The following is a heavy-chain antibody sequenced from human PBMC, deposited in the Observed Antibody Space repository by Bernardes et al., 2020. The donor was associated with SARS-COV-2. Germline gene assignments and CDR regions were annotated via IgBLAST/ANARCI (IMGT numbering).Heavy chain of an antibody. V-gene: IGHV4-59*11. Sequence: SETLSLTCTVSGGSMSSHQWNWIRQPPGKGLELIGYISYGGSTNYKPSLKSRATISLDTSKKQFSLKLSSVTAADTAVYYCANIVGGNTRYYYDMDVWGQGTTVTVSS. J-gene: IGHJ6*02. CDR2: ISYGGST. CDR1: GGSMSSHQ. CDR3: ANIVGGNTRYYYDMDV. D-gene: IGHD1-26*01.